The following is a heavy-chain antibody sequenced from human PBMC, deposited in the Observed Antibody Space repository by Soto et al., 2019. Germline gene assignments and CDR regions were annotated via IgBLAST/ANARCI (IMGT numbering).Heavy chain of an antibody. V-gene: IGHV3-48*03. J-gene: IGHJ6*02. Sequence: GSLRLSCAASGFTFSSYEMNWVRQAPGKGLEWVSYISSSGSTIYYADSVKGRFTISRDNAKNSLYLQMNSLRAEDTAVYYCARSSSWRYYYGMDVWGQGTTVTVSS. CDR1: GFTFSSYE. CDR2: ISSSGSTI. CDR3: ARSSSWRYYYGMDV. D-gene: IGHD6-13*01.